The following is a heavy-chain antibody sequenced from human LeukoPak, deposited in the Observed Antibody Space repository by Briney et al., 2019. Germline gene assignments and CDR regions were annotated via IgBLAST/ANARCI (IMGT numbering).Heavy chain of an antibody. Sequence: GGSLRLSCAASGFTISSYAMTWVRQAPGKGLEWVSSTGPVHYADSVKGRFTISRDDSKNTLFLQMNSLRAEDTAIYYCAKDSFSHNGIFDALDVWGQGTMVTVSS. J-gene: IGHJ3*01. V-gene: IGHV3-23*01. CDR2: TGPV. D-gene: IGHD2-8*01. CDR1: GFTISSYA. CDR3: AKDSFSHNGIFDALDV.